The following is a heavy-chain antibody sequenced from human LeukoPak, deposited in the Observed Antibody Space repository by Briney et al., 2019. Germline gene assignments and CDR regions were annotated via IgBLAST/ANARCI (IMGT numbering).Heavy chain of an antibody. J-gene: IGHJ4*02. V-gene: IGHV3-23*01. CDR3: AKSSRYGTGWYGRIDY. D-gene: IGHD6-19*01. CDR1: GFTFSSHA. Sequence: GGSLRLSCAASGFTFSSHAMSWVRQAPGKGLEWVSAISDRGDNKQYTRSVKGRLTISRDNSKNTLYLQMNSLRADDTAVYYCAKSSRYGTGWYGRIDYWGQGTLVTVS. CDR2: ISDRGDNK.